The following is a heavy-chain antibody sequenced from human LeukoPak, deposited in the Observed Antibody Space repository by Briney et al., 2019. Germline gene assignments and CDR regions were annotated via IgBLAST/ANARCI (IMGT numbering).Heavy chain of an antibody. Sequence: PSETLSLTCTVSGHSISSGYYWGWIRQPPGKGLEWIGSMYHSGSTFHNPSLKSRVTISVDTSKNQVSLQLSSVTAADTAVYYCARSDSSGWLFDYWGQGTLVTVSS. J-gene: IGHJ4*02. CDR2: MYHSGST. CDR1: GHSISSGYY. V-gene: IGHV4-38-2*02. D-gene: IGHD6-25*01. CDR3: ARSDSSGWLFDY.